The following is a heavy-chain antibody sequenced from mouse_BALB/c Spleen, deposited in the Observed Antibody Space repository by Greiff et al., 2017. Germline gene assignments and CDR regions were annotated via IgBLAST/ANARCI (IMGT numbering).Heavy chain of an antibody. CDR1: GYTFTSYV. CDR3: AKGFITTATSYFDY. CDR2: INPYNDGT. D-gene: IGHD1-2*01. V-gene: IGHV1-14*01. Sequence: VQLKESGPELVKPGASVKMSCKASGYTFTSYVMHWVKQKPGQGLEWIGYINPYNDGTKYNEKFKGKATLTSDKSSSTAYMELSSLTSEDSAVYYCAKGFITTATSYFDYWGQGTTLTVSS. J-gene: IGHJ2*01.